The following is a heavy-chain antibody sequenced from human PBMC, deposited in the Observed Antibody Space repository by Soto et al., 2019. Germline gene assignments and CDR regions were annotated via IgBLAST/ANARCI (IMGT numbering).Heavy chain of an antibody. CDR2: IYYSGST. V-gene: IGHV4-39*01. D-gene: IGHD6-19*01. CDR1: GGSISSSSYY. Sequence: QLQLQESGPGLVKPSETLSLTCTVSGGSISSSSYYWGWIRQPPGKGLEWIGSIYYSGSTYYNPSLKRPVTISVYTSKNPFSLKLSPVTAADTAVYYCATRAQWLGPFHYWGQGTLVTVSS. J-gene: IGHJ4*02. CDR3: ATRAQWLGPFHY.